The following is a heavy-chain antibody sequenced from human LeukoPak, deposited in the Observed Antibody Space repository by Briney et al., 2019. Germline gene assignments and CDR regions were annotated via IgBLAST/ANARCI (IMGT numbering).Heavy chain of an antibody. D-gene: IGHD1-14*01. CDR1: GFTFSSYG. J-gene: IGHJ6*03. Sequence: GRSLRLSCAASGFTFSSYGMHWVRQAPGKGLEWVAVISYDGSNKYYADSVKGRFTISRDNSKNTLYLQMNSLRAEDTAVYYCAKDLYDGNPGYYYYMDVWGKGTTVTVSS. CDR2: ISYDGSNK. CDR3: AKDLYDGNPGYYYYMDV. V-gene: IGHV3-30*18.